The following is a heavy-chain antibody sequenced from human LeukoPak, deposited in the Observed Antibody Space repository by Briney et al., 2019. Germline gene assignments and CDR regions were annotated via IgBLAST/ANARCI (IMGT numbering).Heavy chain of an antibody. Sequence: GGSLRLSCAVSGITFSGYSMIWVRQAPGKGLEWLSFMTTSGNTIFYADSVKGRFTISRDNAKNTLYLQMNSLRAEDTAVYYCARDPYEERQYCCGTSCDCWGRGTLVTVSS. CDR1: GITFSGYS. V-gene: IGHV3-48*04. CDR2: MTTSGNTI. D-gene: IGHD2-2*01. CDR3: ARDPYEERQYCCGTSCDC. J-gene: IGHJ4*02.